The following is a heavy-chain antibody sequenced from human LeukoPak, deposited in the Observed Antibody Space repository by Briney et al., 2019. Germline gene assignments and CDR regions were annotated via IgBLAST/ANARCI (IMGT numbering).Heavy chain of an antibody. V-gene: IGHV4-59*08. CDR3: ARHVGWVVPAASFDY. D-gene: IGHD2-2*01. J-gene: IGHJ4*02. CDR1: GGSISSYY. Sequence: SETQSLTCTVSGGSISSYYWSWIRQPPGKGLEWIGYIYYSGSTNYNPSLKSRVTISVDTSKNQFSLKLSSVTAADTAVYYCARHVGWVVPAASFDYWGQGTLVTVSS. CDR2: IYYSGST.